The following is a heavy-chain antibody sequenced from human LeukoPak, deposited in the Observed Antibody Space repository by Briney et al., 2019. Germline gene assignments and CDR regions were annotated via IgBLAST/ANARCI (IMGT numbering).Heavy chain of an antibody. CDR3: ARRASGSYFCFDP. J-gene: IGHJ5*02. V-gene: IGHV4-59*01. Sequence: KPSETLSLTCTVSGGSISSYYWSWIRQPPGKGLEWIGYIYYSGSTNYNPSLKSRVTISVDTSKNQFSLELSSVTAADTAVYYCARRASGSYFCFDPWGQGTLVTVSS. D-gene: IGHD1-26*01. CDR2: IYYSGST. CDR1: GGSISSYY.